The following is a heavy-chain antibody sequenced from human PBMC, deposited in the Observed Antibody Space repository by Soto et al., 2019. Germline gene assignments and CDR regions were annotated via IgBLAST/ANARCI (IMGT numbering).Heavy chain of an antibody. CDR3: ARDPWYYYYGMDV. Sequence: GSLRLSCAASGCTFSSYSMNWVRQAPGKGLEWVSYISSSSSTIYYADSVKGRFTISRDNAKNSLYLQMNSLRAEDTAVYYCARDPWYYYYGMDVWGQGTTVTVSS. CDR2: ISSSSSTI. CDR1: GCTFSSYS. V-gene: IGHV3-48*01. J-gene: IGHJ6*02.